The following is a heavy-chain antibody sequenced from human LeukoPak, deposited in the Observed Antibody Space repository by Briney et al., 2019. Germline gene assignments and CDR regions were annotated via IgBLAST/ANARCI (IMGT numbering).Heavy chain of an antibody. Sequence: PSETLSLTCTVSGGSISSGGYYWSWIRQPPGKGLEWIGYIYHSGSTYYNPSLKSRVTISVDRSKNQFSLKLSSVTAADTAVYYCARAWKYSSSWYYFDYWGQGTLVTVSS. CDR3: ARAWKYSSSWYYFDY. D-gene: IGHD6-13*01. CDR2: IYHSGST. CDR1: GGSISSGGYY. V-gene: IGHV4-30-2*01. J-gene: IGHJ4*02.